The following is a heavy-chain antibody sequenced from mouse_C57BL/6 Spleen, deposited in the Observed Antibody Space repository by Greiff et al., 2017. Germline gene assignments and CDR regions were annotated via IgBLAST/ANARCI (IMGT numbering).Heavy chain of an antibody. CDR2: IYPSDSET. D-gene: IGHD2-12*01. CDR3: AREEGGTTFDY. Sequence: QVQLQQPGAELVRPGSSVKLSCKASGYTFTSSWMDWVKQRPGQGLEWIGNIYPSDSETHYNQKFKDKATLTVDKSSSTAYMQLSSLTSEDSAVYYCAREEGGTTFDYWGQGTTLTVSS. CDR1: GYTFTSSW. V-gene: IGHV1-61*01. J-gene: IGHJ2*01.